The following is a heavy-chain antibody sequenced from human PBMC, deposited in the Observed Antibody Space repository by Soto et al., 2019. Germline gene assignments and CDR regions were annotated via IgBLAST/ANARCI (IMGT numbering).Heavy chain of an antibody. CDR2: MNPNSGNT. CDR1: GYTFTSYD. D-gene: IGHD5-12*01. J-gene: IGHJ6*03. Sequence: ASVKVSCKASGYTFTSYDINWVRQATGQGLEWMGWMNPNSGNTGYAQKFQVRVTMTRNTSISTAYMELSSLRSEDTAVYYCVIVLEVREDSGYGYYYYYYMDVWGKGTTVTVSS. CDR3: VIVLEVREDSGYGYYYYYYMDV. V-gene: IGHV1-8*01.